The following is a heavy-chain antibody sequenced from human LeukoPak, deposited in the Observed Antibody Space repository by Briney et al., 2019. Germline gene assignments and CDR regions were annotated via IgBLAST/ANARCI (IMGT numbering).Heavy chain of an antibody. J-gene: IGHJ5*02. Sequence: SQTLSLTCTVSGGSISSGSYYWSWIRQPAGKGLEWIGRIYTSGSTNYNPSLKSRVTISVDTSKNQFSLKLSSVTAADTAVYYCARGRPYYYDSSGYYYEDWFDPWGQGTLVTVSS. CDR3: ARGRPYYYDSSGYYYEDWFDP. CDR2: IYTSGST. D-gene: IGHD3-22*01. CDR1: GGSISSGSYY. V-gene: IGHV4-61*02.